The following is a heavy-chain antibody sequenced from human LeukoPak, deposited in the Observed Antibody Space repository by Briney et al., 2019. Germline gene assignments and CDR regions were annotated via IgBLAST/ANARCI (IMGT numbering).Heavy chain of an antibody. CDR2: INPSGGST. Sequence: ASVKVSCKASGYTFTSYYMHWVRQAPGQGLEWMGIINPSGGSTSYAQKFQGRVTMTRDTSTSTVYMELSSLRSEDTAVYYCARRRIPGYDSSGYSDYWGQGTLVTVSS. CDR3: ARRRIPGYDSSGYSDY. D-gene: IGHD3-22*01. V-gene: IGHV1-46*01. CDR1: GYTFTSYY. J-gene: IGHJ4*02.